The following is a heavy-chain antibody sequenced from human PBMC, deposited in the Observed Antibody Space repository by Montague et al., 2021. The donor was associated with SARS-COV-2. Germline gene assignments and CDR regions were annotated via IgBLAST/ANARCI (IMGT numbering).Heavy chain of an antibody. CDR3: ARQENSSGWFKPGAFDI. D-gene: IGHD6-19*01. CDR2: TYYSGST. V-gene: IGHV4-39*01. Sequence: SETLSLTCTVSGGSISSSSYYWGWIRQPPGKGLEWIGSTYYSGSTYYNPSLKSRVTISVDTSKNQFSLKLSSVTAADTAVYYCARQENSSGWFKPGAFDIWGQGTMVTVSS. CDR1: GGSISSSSYY. J-gene: IGHJ3*02.